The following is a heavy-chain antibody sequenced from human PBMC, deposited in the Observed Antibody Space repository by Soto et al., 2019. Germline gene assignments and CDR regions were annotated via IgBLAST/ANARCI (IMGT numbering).Heavy chain of an antibody. CDR3: TRGYDDSSGYYWAYFDY. D-gene: IGHD3-22*01. V-gene: IGHV3-15*01. CDR2: IKSKTDGGTT. Sequence: EVPLVESGGGLVKPGGSLRLSCAASGFTFSNAWMSWVRQAPGKGLEWVGRIKSKTDGGTTDYPAPVKGRFTISRDDSKNTLYLQMNSLKTEDTAVYYCTRGYDDSSGYYWAYFDYWGQGTLVTVSS. J-gene: IGHJ4*02. CDR1: GFTFSNAW.